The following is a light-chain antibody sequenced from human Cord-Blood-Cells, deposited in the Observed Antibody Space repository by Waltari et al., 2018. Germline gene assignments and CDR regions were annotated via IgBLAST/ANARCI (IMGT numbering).Light chain of an antibody. V-gene: IGLV3-1*01. CDR2: KDS. CDR1: KLGDKY. J-gene: IGLJ1*01. Sequence: SYELTQPPSGSVYPGQTASITCSGGKLGDKYACWYPQKPGQSPVLVIYKDSKRPSGSPARFSGSNSGNTATLTISGTQAMDEADYYCQAWDSSTAVFGTGTKVTVL. CDR3: QAWDSSTAV.